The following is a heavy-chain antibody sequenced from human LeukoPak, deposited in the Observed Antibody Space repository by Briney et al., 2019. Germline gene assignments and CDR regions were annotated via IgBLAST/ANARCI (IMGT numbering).Heavy chain of an antibody. CDR3: AKDWRLYGSGSYSPPPFFDI. D-gene: IGHD3-10*01. J-gene: IGHJ3*02. V-gene: IGHV3-9*01. CDR2: ISWNSGSI. CDR1: GFTFDDYA. Sequence: PGRSLRLSCAASGFTFDDYAMHWVRQAPGKGLEWVSGISWNSGSIGYADSVMGRFTISRDNSKNTLYLQMNSLRAEDTAVYYCAKDWRLYGSGSYSPPPFFDIWGQGTMVTVSS.